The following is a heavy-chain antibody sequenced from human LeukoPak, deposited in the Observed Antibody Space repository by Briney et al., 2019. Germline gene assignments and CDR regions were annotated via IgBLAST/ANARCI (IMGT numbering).Heavy chain of an antibody. J-gene: IGHJ4*02. V-gene: IGHV4-59*01. D-gene: IGHD3-9*01. Sequence: PSETLSLTCTVSGGSTSSYYWSWIRQPPGKGLEWIGYIYDSGSTNYNTSLKSRVTISVDTSKNQFSLKLTSVTAADTAVYYCTKGGRRDILTYWGQGILVTVSP. CDR2: IYDSGST. CDR3: TKGGRRDILTY. CDR1: GGSTSSYY.